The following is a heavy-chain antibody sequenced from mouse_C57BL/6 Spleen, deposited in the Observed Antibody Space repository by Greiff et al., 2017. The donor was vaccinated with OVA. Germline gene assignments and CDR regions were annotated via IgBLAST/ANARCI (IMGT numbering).Heavy chain of an antibody. J-gene: IGHJ3*01. Sequence: VQLQESGAELVKPGASVKLSCKASGYTFTEYTIHWVKQRSGQGLEWIGWFYPGSGSIKYNEKFKDKATLTADKSSSTVYMELSILTSEDSAVYVCGRHGLYYDDDGTAWFAYWGQGTLVTVSA. V-gene: IGHV1-62-2*01. CDR2: FYPGSGSI. CDR3: GRHGLYYDDDGTAWFAY. CDR1: GYTFTEYT. D-gene: IGHD2-4*01.